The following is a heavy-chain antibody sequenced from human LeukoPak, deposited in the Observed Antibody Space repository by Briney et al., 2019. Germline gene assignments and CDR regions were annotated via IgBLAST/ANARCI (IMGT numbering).Heavy chain of an antibody. CDR2: IYYSGST. CDR1: GGSISSYY. Sequence: PSETLSLTCTVSGGSISSYYWSWIRQPPGKGLEWIGYIYYSGSTNYNPSLKSRVTMSVDTSKNQFSLKLSSVTAADTAVYYCAREGIHGDYYFDYWGQGTLVTVSS. V-gene: IGHV4-59*01. J-gene: IGHJ4*02. D-gene: IGHD4-17*01. CDR3: AREGIHGDYYFDY.